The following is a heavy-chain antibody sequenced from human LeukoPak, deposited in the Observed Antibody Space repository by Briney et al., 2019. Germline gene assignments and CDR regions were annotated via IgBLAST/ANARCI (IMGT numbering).Heavy chain of an antibody. V-gene: IGHV4-34*01. J-gene: IGHJ4*02. CDR3: ARVEAGSGGNSVVFDY. CDR1: GGSFSGYY. Sequence: SETLSLTCAVYGGSFSGYYWSWIRQPPGKGLEWIGEINHSGSTNYNPSLKSRVTISVDTSKNQFSLKLSSVTAADTAVYYCARVEAGSGGNSVVFDYWGQGTLVTVSS. CDR2: INHSGST. D-gene: IGHD4-23*01.